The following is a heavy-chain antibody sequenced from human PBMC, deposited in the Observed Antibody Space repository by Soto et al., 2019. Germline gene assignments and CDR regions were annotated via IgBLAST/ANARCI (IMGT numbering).Heavy chain of an antibody. D-gene: IGHD6-19*01. CDR2: MNHSGST. Sequence: QVQLQQWGAGLLKTSETLSLKCAVYGGSLSGYYWSWIRQPPGKGLEWIGEMNHSGSTTYNPSLKRRGVISLDMSKNQVSLNLTSVIAADTAVYYSARGAVDFTSGWMKVKRDFDIWGRGNLVAVSS. CDR1: GGSLSGYY. J-gene: IGHJ2*01. V-gene: IGHV4-34*01. CDR3: ARGAVDFTSGWMKVKRDFDI.